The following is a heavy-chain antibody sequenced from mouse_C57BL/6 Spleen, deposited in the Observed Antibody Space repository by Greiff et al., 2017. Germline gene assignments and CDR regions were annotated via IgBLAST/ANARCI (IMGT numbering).Heavy chain of an antibody. Sequence: VQLHQPGAELVRPGSSVKLSCKASGYTFTSYWMDWVKQRPGQGLEWIGNIYPSDSETHYNQKFKDKATLTVDKSSSTAYMQLSSLTSEDSAVYYCAREMGNWGYYFDYWGQGTTLTVSS. CDR1: GYTFTSYW. D-gene: IGHD4-1*02. CDR2: IYPSDSET. J-gene: IGHJ2*01. V-gene: IGHV1-61*01. CDR3: AREMGNWGYYFDY.